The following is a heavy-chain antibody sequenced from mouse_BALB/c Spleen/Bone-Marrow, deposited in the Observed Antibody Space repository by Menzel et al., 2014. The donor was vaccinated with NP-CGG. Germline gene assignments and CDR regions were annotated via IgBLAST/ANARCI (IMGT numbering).Heavy chain of an antibody. CDR1: GFSLTSYG. D-gene: IGHD2-4*01. V-gene: IGHV2-9*02. CDR2: ICAGGST. CDR3: ARVSSTMITTVFAY. Sequence: VKLEESGPGLVPPSQSLSITCTVSGFSLTSYGVHWVRQPPGKGLEWLGVICAGGSTNYNSALMSRLSISKDNSKSQVFLKMNSLQTDDTAMYYCARVSSTMITTVFAYWGQGTLVTVSA. J-gene: IGHJ3*01.